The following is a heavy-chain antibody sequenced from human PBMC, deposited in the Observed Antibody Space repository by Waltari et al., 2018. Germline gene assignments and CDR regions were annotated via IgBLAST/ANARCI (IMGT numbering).Heavy chain of an antibody. J-gene: IGHJ4*02. CDR1: GDSITNNLYY. V-gene: IGHV4-39*01. CDR2: FYYGGNT. Sequence: QLQVQESGPGLVKPPETLSLTCTVSGDSITNNLYYWGWIRQPPGKGLEWIGIFYYGGNTYYNPSLKSRVTISVDASKNQCSLEVTSVTAADTAVYYCARFCSNTICYATVDYWGQGTLVTVSS. D-gene: IGHD2-2*01. CDR3: ARFCSNTICYATVDY.